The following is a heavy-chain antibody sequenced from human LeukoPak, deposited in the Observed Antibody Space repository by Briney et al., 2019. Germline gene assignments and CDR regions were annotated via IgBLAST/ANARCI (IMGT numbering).Heavy chain of an antibody. J-gene: IGHJ3*02. CDR2: IYYSGST. D-gene: IGHD3-9*01. CDR3: ARRSYPLRYFDWTQDDAFDI. Sequence: SETLSLTCTVSGGSISSSSYYWGWIRQPPGKGLEWVGSIYYSGSTYYNPSLKSRVTISVDTSKNQFSLKLSSVTAADTAVYYCARRSYPLRYFDWTQDDAFDIWGQGTMVTVSS. V-gene: IGHV4-39*01. CDR1: GGSISSSSYY.